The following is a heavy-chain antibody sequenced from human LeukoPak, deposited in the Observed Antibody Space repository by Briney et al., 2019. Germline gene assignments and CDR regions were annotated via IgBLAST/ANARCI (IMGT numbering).Heavy chain of an antibody. CDR1: GFTFSSYE. CDR3: ARDTYYDSGGYYY. J-gene: IGHJ4*02. Sequence: PGGSLRLSCAASGFTFSSYEMNWVRQAPGKGLEWVSYISSSGSTIYYADSVKGRFTISRDNAKNSLYLQMNSLRAEDTAVYYCARDTYYDSGGYYYWGQGTLVTVSS. D-gene: IGHD3-22*01. CDR2: ISSSGSTI. V-gene: IGHV3-48*03.